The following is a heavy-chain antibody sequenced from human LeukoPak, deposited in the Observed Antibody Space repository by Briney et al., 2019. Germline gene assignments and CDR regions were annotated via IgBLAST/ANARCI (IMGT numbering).Heavy chain of an antibody. Sequence: GGSLRLSCATSGFTFSNYAMSWVRQAPGKGLEWVAVIWYDGSNKYYADSVKGRFTISRDNSKNTLYLQMNSLRAEDTAVYYCARRASYYFDYWGQGTLVTVSS. V-gene: IGHV3-33*08. J-gene: IGHJ4*02. CDR3: ARRASYYFDY. CDR2: IWYDGSNK. CDR1: GFTFSNYA.